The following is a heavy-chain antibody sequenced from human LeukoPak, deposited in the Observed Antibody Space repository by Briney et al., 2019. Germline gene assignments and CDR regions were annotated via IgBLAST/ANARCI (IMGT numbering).Heavy chain of an antibody. Sequence: GRSLRLSCAASGFTFSVYGIHWVRQAPGKGLEGVAVIAYDGSNKYYADSVKGRFTISRDNSKNTLYLQMNSLRAEDTAVYYCAKDGAPRIAVAVHFDYWGQGTLVTVSS. CDR1: GFTFSVYG. CDR3: AKDGAPRIAVAVHFDY. CDR2: IAYDGSNK. D-gene: IGHD6-19*01. V-gene: IGHV3-30*18. J-gene: IGHJ4*02.